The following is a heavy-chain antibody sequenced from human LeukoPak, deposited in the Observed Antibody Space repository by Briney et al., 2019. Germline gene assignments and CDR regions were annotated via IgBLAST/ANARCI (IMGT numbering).Heavy chain of an antibody. J-gene: IGHJ4*02. V-gene: IGHV4-4*02. CDR2: ISLSGLT. D-gene: IGHD3-3*01. CDR1: GGSISSTNW. CDR3: AMSADFWSGYDY. Sequence: SETLSLTCGVSGGSISSTNWWSWVRQPPGQGLEWIGEISLSGLTNYNPSLKSRVTMSVDTSKNQFSLKLSSVTAADTAVYYCAMSADFWSGYDYWGQGTLVTVSS.